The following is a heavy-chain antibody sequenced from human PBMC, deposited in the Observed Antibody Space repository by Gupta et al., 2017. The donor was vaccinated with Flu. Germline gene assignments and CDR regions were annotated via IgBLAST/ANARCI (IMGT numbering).Heavy chain of an antibody. D-gene: IGHD1-26*01. CDR3: TTDAQLFGGSYYYYGMDV. CDR1: GFIFSNAW. J-gene: IGHJ6*02. CDR2: IKSKTDGGTT. V-gene: IGHV3-15*01. Sequence: EVQLVESGGGLVKPGGYLRLSCAASGFIFSNAWMSWVRQVTGTGLEWVGRIKSKTDGGTTYYAAPVKGRFTISRDDSKNTLYLQMNSLKTEDTAVYYCTTDAQLFGGSYYYYGMDVWGQGTTVTVSS.